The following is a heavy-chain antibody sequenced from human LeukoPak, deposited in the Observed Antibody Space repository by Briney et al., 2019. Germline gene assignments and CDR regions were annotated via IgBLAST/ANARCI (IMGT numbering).Heavy chain of an antibody. J-gene: IGHJ4*02. CDR3: ARENCTNGVCYKQLDY. CDR2: INPNSGDT. V-gene: IGHV1-2*02. D-gene: IGHD2-8*01. Sequence: ASVKVSCKASGYTFTGYYMHWARQAPGQGLEWMGWINPNSGDTNYAQKFQGRVTMTRDTSISTAYMELSRLRSDDTAVYYCARENCTNGVCYKQLDYWGQGTLVTVSS. CDR1: GYTFTGYY.